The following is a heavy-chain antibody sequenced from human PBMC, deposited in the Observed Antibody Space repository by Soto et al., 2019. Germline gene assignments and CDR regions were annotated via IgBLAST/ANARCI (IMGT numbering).Heavy chain of an antibody. CDR2: ISYSATP. CDR1: GDSLSTYF. Sequence: SETLSLTCTVSGDSLSTYFWSWIRQPPGKGLEWIGYISYSATPNYNPALKSRVIISVDTSKNQFSLKLNSVTAADTALYYCARGSVGSGWKFDFCGQGILVTVSS. J-gene: IGHJ4*02. CDR3: ARGSVGSGWKFDF. D-gene: IGHD3-22*01. V-gene: IGHV4-59*01.